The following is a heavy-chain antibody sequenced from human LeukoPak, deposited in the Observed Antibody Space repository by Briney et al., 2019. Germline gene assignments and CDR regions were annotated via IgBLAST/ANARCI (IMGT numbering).Heavy chain of an antibody. V-gene: IGHV3-48*03. CDR1: GFTFSSYE. CDR3: AKDFYDILTGYYAD. D-gene: IGHD3-9*01. Sequence: GGSLRLSCAASGFTFSSYEMNWVRQAPGKGLEWVSYISSSGSTIYYADSVKGRFTISRDNAKNSLYLQMNSLRAEDTAVYYCAKDFYDILTGYYADWGQGTLVTVSS. CDR2: ISSSGSTI. J-gene: IGHJ4*02.